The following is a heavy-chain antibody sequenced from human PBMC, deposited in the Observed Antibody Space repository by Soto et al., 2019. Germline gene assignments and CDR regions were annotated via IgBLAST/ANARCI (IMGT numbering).Heavy chain of an antibody. CDR1: GGSFRGFY. CDR3: ARATDFCGCRQQPIDS. V-gene: IGHV4-34*01. D-gene: IGHD2-15*01. CDR2: INHVGIK. J-gene: IGHJ5*01. Sequence: AETFASSFAVSGGSFRGFYWTWIRQSPGKVLELLGDINHVGIKNYNPSLKSRVSIPVDTSKSKFSLKLSSVTAADTAVYYCARATDFCGCRQQPIDSLCHGTLVTFS.